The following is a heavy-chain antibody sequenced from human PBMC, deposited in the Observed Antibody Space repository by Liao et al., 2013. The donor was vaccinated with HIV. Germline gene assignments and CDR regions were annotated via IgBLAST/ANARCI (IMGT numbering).Heavy chain of an antibody. Sequence: QVQLQESGPGLVKPSETLSLTCTVSGGSISSYYWSWIRQPPGKGLEWIGYIYYSGSTNYNPSLKSRVTISVDTSKNQFSLKLRSVTAADTAVYYCAGGDGYNDDVFDYLGPRDNGHRLF. CDR3: AGGDGYNDDVFDY. V-gene: IGHV4-59*01. D-gene: IGHD5-24*01. J-gene: IGHJ3*02. CDR2: IYYSGST. CDR1: GGSISSYY.